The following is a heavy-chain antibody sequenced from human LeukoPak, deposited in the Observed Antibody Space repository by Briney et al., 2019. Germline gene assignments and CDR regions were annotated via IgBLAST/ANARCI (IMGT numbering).Heavy chain of an antibody. J-gene: IGHJ6*03. CDR1: GFTFSSYS. Sequence: PGGSLRLSCAASGFTFSSYSMNWVRQAPGKGLEWVSAISGSGGSTYYADSVKGRFTISRDNSKNTLYLQMNSLRAEDTAVYYCARNRPDTYYYYYMDVWGKGTTVTVSS. D-gene: IGHD5-18*01. CDR2: ISGSGGST. V-gene: IGHV3-23*01. CDR3: ARNRPDTYYYYYMDV.